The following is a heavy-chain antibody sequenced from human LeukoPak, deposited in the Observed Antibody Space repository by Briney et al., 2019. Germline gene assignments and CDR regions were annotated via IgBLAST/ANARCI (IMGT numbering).Heavy chain of an antibody. Sequence: PSETLSLTCTVSGGSISSYYWSWIRQPPGKGLEWIGYIYYSGSTNYNPSLKSRVTISVDTSKNQFSLKLSSVTAADTAVYYCAREGGGGYCSGGSCPDFDYWGQGTLVTVSS. J-gene: IGHJ4*02. V-gene: IGHV4-59*01. CDR2: IYYSGST. CDR1: GGSISSYY. D-gene: IGHD2-15*01. CDR3: AREGGGGYCSGGSCPDFDY.